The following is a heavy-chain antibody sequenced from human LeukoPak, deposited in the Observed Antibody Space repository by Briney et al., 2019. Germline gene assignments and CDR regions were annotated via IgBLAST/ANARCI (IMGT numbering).Heavy chain of an antibody. CDR3: ARETGENAFDI. CDR1: GFTFSSYE. Sequence: PGGSLRLSCAASGFTFSSYEMNWVRQAPGKGLEWVSYISSSGSTIYYADSVKGRFTISRDNAKNLLYLQMNSLRAEDTAVYYCARETGENAFDIWGQGTMVTVSS. D-gene: IGHD7-27*01. J-gene: IGHJ3*02. V-gene: IGHV3-48*03. CDR2: ISSSGSTI.